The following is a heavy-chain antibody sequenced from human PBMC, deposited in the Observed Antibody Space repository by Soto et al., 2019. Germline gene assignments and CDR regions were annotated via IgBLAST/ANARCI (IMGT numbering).Heavy chain of an antibody. J-gene: IGHJ5*02. D-gene: IGHD2-2*01. V-gene: IGHV3-21*01. CDR2: ISSSSSYI. CDR3: ARDWGTAAFKFYP. Sequence: PGGSLRLSCAASGFTFSSYSMNWVRQAPGKGLEWVSSISSSSSYIYYADSVKGRFTISRDNAKNSLYLQMSSLRAEDTAVYYCARDWGTAAFKFYPWGQGTLVTVSS. CDR1: GFTFSSYS.